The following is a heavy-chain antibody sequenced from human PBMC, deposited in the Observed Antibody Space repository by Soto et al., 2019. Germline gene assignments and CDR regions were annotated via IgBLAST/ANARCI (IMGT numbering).Heavy chain of an antibody. J-gene: IGHJ4*02. CDR2: ISFDGSYK. CDR3: ARGASITVGGTSFDY. V-gene: IGHV3-30-3*01. CDR1: GFTFSSHS. Sequence: QVQLVESGGGVAQPGRSLRLSCAASGFTFSSHSMHWVRQAPGKGLEWVAVISFDGSYKYYADSVKGRFTIYRDNSKNTLYLQMNRLRAEDTAVYYCARGASITVGGTSFDYWGQGTLVTVSS. D-gene: IGHD6-19*01.